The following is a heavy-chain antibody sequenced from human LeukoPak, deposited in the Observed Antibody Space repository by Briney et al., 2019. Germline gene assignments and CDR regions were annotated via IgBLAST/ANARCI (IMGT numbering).Heavy chain of an antibody. CDR2: IYSGGTT. CDR3: ARDRGSGTSYGGVWFDY. CDR1: GFTVSTNY. D-gene: IGHD1-26*01. V-gene: IGHV3-66*01. J-gene: IGHJ4*02. Sequence: GGSLRLSCAASGFTVSTNYMTWVRQAPGKGLEWVSLIYSGGTTYYADSVKGRFILSRDNSQNTLYLQMNSLRAEDTAIYYCARDRGSGTSYGGVWFDYWGQGTMVTVSS.